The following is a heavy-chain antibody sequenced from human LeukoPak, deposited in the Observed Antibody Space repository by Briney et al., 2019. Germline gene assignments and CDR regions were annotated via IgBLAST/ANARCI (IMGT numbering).Heavy chain of an antibody. CDR2: INHSGST. Sequence: SETLSLTCAVYGGSFSGSSWSWIRQPPGKGLEWIGDINHSGSTNYNPSLKSRVTISVDTSKNQFSLQLSSVTAADTAVYYCARASYDFWSGYYLIFDYWGQGTLVTVSS. J-gene: IGHJ4*02. CDR3: ARASYDFWSGYYLIFDY. CDR1: GGSFSGSS. V-gene: IGHV4-34*01. D-gene: IGHD3-3*01.